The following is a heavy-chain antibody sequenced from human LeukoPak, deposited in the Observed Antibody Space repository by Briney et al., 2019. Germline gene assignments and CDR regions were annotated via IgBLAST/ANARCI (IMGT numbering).Heavy chain of an antibody. CDR2: IRYDGSNK. V-gene: IGHV3-30*02. CDR1: GFPFSSYG. J-gene: IGHJ4*02. CDR3: AKVPAAAPDY. Sequence: GGSLRLSCAASGFPFSSYGMHRVRQAPGKGLEWVAFIRYDGSNKYYADSVKGRFTISRDNSKNTLYLQMNSLRAEDTAVYYCAKVPAAAPDYWGQGTLVTVSS. D-gene: IGHD2-15*01.